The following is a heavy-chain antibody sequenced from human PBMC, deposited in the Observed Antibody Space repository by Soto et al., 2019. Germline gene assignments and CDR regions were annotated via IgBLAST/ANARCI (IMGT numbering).Heavy chain of an antibody. Sequence: QVQLQESGPGLVKPSETLSLTCTVSGGSISSYYWSWIRQPPGKGLEWIGYIYYSGNTDYNPSLKSPATITGDTSKNKFTLKVSSVTAADTAVYYCARETATPRGIYCGMDVWGQGTTVTVSS. D-gene: IGHD6-25*01. CDR2: IYYSGNT. CDR3: ARETATPRGIYCGMDV. J-gene: IGHJ6*02. V-gene: IGHV4-59*01. CDR1: GGSISSYY.